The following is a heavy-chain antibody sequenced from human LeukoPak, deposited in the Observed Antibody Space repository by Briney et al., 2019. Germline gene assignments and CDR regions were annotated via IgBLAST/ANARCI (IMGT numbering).Heavy chain of an antibody. J-gene: IGHJ3*01. CDR1: GGSISSSNW. Sequence: NPSETLSLTCAVSGGSISSSNWWSWVRQPPGKGLEWIGEIYHSGSTNYNPSLKSRVTISVDESKNQFSLKLSSVTAADTAVYYRARLELERAVRGAFDVWGQGTMVTVSS. CDR2: IYHSGST. V-gene: IGHV4-4*02. D-gene: IGHD1-1*01. CDR3: ARLELERAVRGAFDV.